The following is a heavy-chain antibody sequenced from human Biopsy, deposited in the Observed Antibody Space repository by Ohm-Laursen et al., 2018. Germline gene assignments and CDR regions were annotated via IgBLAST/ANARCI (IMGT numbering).Heavy chain of an antibody. D-gene: IGHD5-18*01. J-gene: IGHJ3*02. CDR3: ARGRRNTSMFEGHSGHAFDI. V-gene: IGHV1-46*01. CDR2: INPSGSTT. CDR1: GYSFTSYY. Sequence: GSSVTVSCKASGYSFTSYYMHWARQAPGQGLEWMGMINPSGSTTSYPQIFQGRVTMTRDTSKSTVYMELRSLRSNDTAVYYCARGRRNTSMFEGHSGHAFDIWGQGTMVTVSS.